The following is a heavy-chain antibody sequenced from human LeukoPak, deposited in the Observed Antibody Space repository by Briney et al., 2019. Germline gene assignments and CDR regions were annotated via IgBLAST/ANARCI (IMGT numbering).Heavy chain of an antibody. Sequence: PSETLSLTCTVSGYSISSGYYWGWIRQPPGKGLEWIGSIYHSGSTYYNPSLKSRVTISVDTSKNQFSLKLSSVTAADTAVYYCAGTYYYDSSGYYYFDYWGQGTLVTVSS. J-gene: IGHJ4*02. CDR3: AGTYYYDSSGYYYFDY. CDR2: IYHSGST. D-gene: IGHD3-22*01. CDR1: GYSISSGYY. V-gene: IGHV4-38-2*02.